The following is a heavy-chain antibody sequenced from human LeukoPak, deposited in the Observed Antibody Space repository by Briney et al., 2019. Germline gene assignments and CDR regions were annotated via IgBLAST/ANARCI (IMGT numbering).Heavy chain of an antibody. Sequence: SGTLSLTCVVSGVSISSSNWWSWVRQPPGKGLEWIGEIYHSGSTNYNPSLKSRVTISADTSKNQFSLKLSSVTAADTAAYYCARVPRSYYYYYYMDVWGKGTTVTVSS. CDR2: IYHSGST. CDR3: ARVPRSYYYYYYMDV. J-gene: IGHJ6*03. V-gene: IGHV4-4*02. CDR1: GVSISSSNW.